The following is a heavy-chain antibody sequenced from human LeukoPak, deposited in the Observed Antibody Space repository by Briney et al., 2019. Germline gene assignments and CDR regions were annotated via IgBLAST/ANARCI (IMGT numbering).Heavy chain of an antibody. V-gene: IGHV1-69*13. CDR2: IIPIFGTA. CDR1: GGTFSSYA. J-gene: IGHJ3*02. Sequence: GASVKVSCKASGGTFSSYAISWVRKAPGQGLEWMGGIIPIFGTANYAQKFQGRVTITADESTSTAYMELSSLRSEDTAVYYCARGVPGDAFDIWGQGTMVTVSS. CDR3: ARGVPGDAFDI. D-gene: IGHD3-10*01.